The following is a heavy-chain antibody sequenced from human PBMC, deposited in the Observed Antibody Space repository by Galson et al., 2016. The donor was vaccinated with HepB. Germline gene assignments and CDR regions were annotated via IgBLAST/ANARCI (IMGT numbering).Heavy chain of an antibody. V-gene: IGHV3-21*01. Sequence: SLRLSCAASGFAFTTYSMNWVRQAHGKGLGWVSSISSGSNYIYYAASVKGRFTISRDNARKSLSPQMSSLSADDTATYYCTRGWQPAWLQGQNVLDYWGPGTVVTVSS. CDR3: TRGWQPAWLQGQNVLDY. D-gene: IGHD5-24*01. J-gene: IGHJ4*02. CDR2: ISSGSNYI. CDR1: GFAFTTYS.